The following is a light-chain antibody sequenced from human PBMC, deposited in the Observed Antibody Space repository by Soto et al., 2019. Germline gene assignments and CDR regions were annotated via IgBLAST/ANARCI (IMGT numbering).Light chain of an antibody. CDR3: CSSAGGCTWV. CDR1: SSDV. V-gene: IGLV2-11*01. CDR2: YVS. Sequence: QSALTQPRSVSGAPGQSGTISCTGTSSDVVSWYQQHPGKAPKLIIYYVSQRPSGVPDRFSGSKSGNTASLTISGLQAEDEADYYCCSSAGGCTWVSGGGTKLSVL. J-gene: IGLJ3*02.